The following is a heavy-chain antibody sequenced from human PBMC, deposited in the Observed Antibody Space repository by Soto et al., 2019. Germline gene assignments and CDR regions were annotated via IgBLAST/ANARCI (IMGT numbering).Heavy chain of an antibody. CDR1: GYTFSSYD. Sequence: ASVKVSCKASGYTFSSYDINWVRQATGQGLEWMGWLNPNSGDTGYAQKFQGRVTLTRNTSINTAYIELSSLTSDDTAVYYCATSVVGCYFYWG. CDR3: ATSVVGCYFY. D-gene: IGHD6-19*01. V-gene: IGHV1-8*01. CDR2: LNPNSGDT. J-gene: IGHJ4*01.